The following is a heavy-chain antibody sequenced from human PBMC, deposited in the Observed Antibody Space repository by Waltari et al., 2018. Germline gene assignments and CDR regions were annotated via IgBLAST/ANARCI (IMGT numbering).Heavy chain of an antibody. D-gene: IGHD1-26*01. CDR2: IYYSGST. Sequence: QVQLQESGPGLVKPSETLSLTCTVPGGSISRHYWSWIRQPPGKGLEWIGYIYYSGSTNYNPSLKSRVTISVDTSKNQFSLKLSSVTAADTAVYYCARKWELRSSWFDPWGQGTLVTVSS. J-gene: IGHJ5*02. V-gene: IGHV4-59*11. CDR3: ARKWELRSSWFDP. CDR1: GGSISRHY.